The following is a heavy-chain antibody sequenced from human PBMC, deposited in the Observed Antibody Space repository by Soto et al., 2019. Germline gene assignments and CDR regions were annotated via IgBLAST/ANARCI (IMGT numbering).Heavy chain of an antibody. D-gene: IGHD2-2*01. V-gene: IGHV3-21*01. CDR1: GFSFSNYG. CDR2: ISSSSSYI. Sequence: EVQLVESGGGLVKPGGSLRLSCAASGFSFSNYGMNWVRQAPGKGLEWVSSISSSSSYISYADSVKGRFTISRDNARNSVDLQMNSLRAEDTAVYYCARSDCTSTSCYVVWFDPWGQGTLVTVSS. CDR3: ARSDCTSTSCYVVWFDP. J-gene: IGHJ5*02.